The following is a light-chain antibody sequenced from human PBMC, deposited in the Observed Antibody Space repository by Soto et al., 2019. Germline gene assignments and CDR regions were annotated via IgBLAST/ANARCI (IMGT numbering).Light chain of an antibody. CDR2: NNS. Sequence: QSVLTQPPSASGTPGQRVTISCSGSNSNIGINTVNWYQQLPGAAPKLLIFNNSQRPSGVPDRFSGSKSGTSASLVISGLQSEDEADYYCAAWDDSLNAGGNHVFGMGTQLTVL. CDR3: AAWDDSLNAGGNHV. V-gene: IGLV1-44*01. J-gene: IGLJ1*01. CDR1: NSNIGINT.